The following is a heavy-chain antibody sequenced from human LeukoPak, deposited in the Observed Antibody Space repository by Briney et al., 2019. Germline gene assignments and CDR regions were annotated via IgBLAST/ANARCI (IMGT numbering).Heavy chain of an antibody. D-gene: IGHD3-22*01. CDR3: AREGYDSSGYYYRSY. V-gene: IGHV4-59*01. Sequence: SETLSLTCTVSGGSISSYYWSWIRQPPGKGLEWIGYIYYSGSTNYNPSLKSRVTISVDTSKNQFSLKLSSVTAADTAVYYCAREGYDSSGYYYRSYWGQGTLVTVSS. J-gene: IGHJ4*02. CDR1: GGSISSYY. CDR2: IYYSGST.